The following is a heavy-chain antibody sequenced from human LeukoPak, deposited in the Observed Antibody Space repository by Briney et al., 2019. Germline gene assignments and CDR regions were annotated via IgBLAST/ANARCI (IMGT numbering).Heavy chain of an antibody. V-gene: IGHV1-46*01. CDR2: INPSGGST. CDR3: ARDPESGGYFVVLGAFDI. CDR1: GYTFTSYY. J-gene: IGHJ3*02. Sequence: ASVKVSCKASGYTFTSYYMHWVRQAPGQGLEWMGIINPSGGSTSYAQKFQGRVTMTRDTSTSTVYMELSSLRSEDTAVYYCARDPESGGYFVVLGAFDIWGQGTMVTVSS. D-gene: IGHD3-22*01.